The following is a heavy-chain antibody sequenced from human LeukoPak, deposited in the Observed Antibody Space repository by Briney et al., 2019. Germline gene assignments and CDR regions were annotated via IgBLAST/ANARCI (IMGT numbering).Heavy chain of an antibody. Sequence: SQTLSLTCAISGDSVSSNSVTWNWIRQSPSRGLEWLGRTYYRSTWYNDYAVSVRGRITVNPDTSKNQFSLHLSSVTAADTAVYYCARPLQNDYGDPGFDYWGQGTLVTVSS. J-gene: IGHJ4*02. CDR2: TYYRSTWYN. CDR3: ARPLQNDYGDPGFDY. CDR1: GDSVSSNSVT. D-gene: IGHD4-17*01. V-gene: IGHV6-1*01.